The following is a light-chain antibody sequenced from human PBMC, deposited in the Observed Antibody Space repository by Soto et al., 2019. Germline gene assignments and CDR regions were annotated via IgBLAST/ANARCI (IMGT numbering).Light chain of an antibody. CDR3: NSYPGSDNFVV. V-gene: IGLV2-8*01. CDR1: SSDIGAYDY. CDR2: EVS. J-gene: IGLJ1*01. Sequence: QSALTQTPSASGSPGQSVTISCAGTSSDIGAYDYVSWYQQHPGRAPKLLIYEVSERPSGVPDRFSGSKSGNTASLTVSGLRAEDEANYYGNSYPGSDNFVVFGPGTKVTVL.